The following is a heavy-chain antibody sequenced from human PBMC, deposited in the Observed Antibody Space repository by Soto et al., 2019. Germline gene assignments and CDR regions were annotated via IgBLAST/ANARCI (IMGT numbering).Heavy chain of an antibody. CDR2: MNPNSGNT. CDR3: ARARGYYDSSGHIYYFDY. D-gene: IGHD3-22*01. Sequence: QVQLVQSGAEVKKPGASVKVSCKASGYTFTSYDINWVRQATGQGLEWMGWMNPNSGNTGYAQKFQGRVTMARNTSISTAYMELSSLRSEDTAVYYCARARGYYDSSGHIYYFDYWGQGTLVTVSS. J-gene: IGHJ4*02. CDR1: GYTFTSYD. V-gene: IGHV1-8*01.